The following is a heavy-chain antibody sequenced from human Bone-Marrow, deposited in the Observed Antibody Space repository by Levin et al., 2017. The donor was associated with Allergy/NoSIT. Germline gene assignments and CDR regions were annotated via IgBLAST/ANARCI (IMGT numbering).Heavy chain of an antibody. J-gene: IGHJ2*01. CDR3: AKCGDGYWYFDL. Sequence: PGGSLRLSCAASGFTFSSYAMNWVRQAPGKGLKWVSGISGSGDSTYYADSVKGRFTISRDNSKNTLYLQMNSLRAEDTAVYFCAKCGDGYWYFDLWGRGTLVTVSS. V-gene: IGHV3-23*01. D-gene: IGHD7-27*01. CDR1: GFTFSSYA. CDR2: ISGSGDST.